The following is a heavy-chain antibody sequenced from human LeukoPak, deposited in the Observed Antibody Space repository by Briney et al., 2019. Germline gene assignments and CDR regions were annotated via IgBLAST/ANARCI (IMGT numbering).Heavy chain of an antibody. CDR1: GGSFSGYY. Sequence: SETLSLTCAVYGGSFSGYYWSWIRQPPGKGLEWIGEINHSGSTNYNPSLKSRVTISVDTSKNQFSLKLGSVTAADTAVYYCARGLIRNCGGDCYSGGFDYWGQGTLVTVSS. V-gene: IGHV4-34*01. CDR3: ARGLIRNCGGDCYSGGFDY. J-gene: IGHJ4*02. CDR2: INHSGST. D-gene: IGHD2-21*02.